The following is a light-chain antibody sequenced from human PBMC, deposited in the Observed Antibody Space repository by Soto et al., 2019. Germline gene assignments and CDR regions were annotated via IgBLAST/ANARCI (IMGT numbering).Light chain of an antibody. J-gene: IGKJ1*01. V-gene: IGKV1-5*01. CDR3: QQYET. Sequence: IQMTQSPSTLSASVGDRVTITCRASQSISSWLAWYQQKPGKAPKLLIYDASSLESGVPSRFSGSGSGTEFTLTISSLQPDDFATYYCQQYETFGQGTKVDIK. CDR1: QSISSW. CDR2: DAS.